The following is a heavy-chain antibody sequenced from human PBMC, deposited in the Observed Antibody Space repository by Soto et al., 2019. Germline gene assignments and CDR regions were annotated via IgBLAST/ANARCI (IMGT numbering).Heavy chain of an antibody. D-gene: IGHD3-22*01. CDR1: GGTFSSYT. CDR3: ARERYYYDSSGYPEGY. Sequence: SVKVSCKASGGTFSSYTISWVRQAPGQGLEWMGRIIPILGIANYAQKFQGRVTITADKSTSTAYMELSSLRSEDTAVYYCARERYYYDSSGYPEGYWGQGTLVTVSS. CDR2: IIPILGIA. J-gene: IGHJ4*02. V-gene: IGHV1-69*04.